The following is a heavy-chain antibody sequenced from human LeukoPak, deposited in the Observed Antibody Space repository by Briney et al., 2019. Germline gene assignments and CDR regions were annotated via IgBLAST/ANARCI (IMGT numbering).Heavy chain of an antibody. CDR2: IYTNGNT. CDR1: GGSFTSGNYK. Sequence: SQTLSLTCTVSGGSFTSGNYKWSWLRQPAGKGLEWIGRIYTNGNTDYSPSLKSRVTISIDMSKNQFFLKLSSVTAADTAVYYCARGPDHAKVGHWSQGTLVTVSS. CDR3: ARGPDHAKVGH. D-gene: IGHD1-26*01. V-gene: IGHV4-61*02. J-gene: IGHJ4*02.